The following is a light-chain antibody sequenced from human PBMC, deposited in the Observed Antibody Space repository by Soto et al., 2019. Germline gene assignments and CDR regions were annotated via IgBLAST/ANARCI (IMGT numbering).Light chain of an antibody. Sequence: EIVMTQSPATLSVSPGERATLSCRASQSVSSNLAWYQQKPGQAPRLLIFRASTRAPGIPARFSGSGSGTEFTLTISSLQSEDSAVYYCQQYNNWPPRTFGQGTKVEIK. V-gene: IGKV3-15*01. J-gene: IGKJ1*01. CDR2: RAS. CDR3: QQYNNWPPRT. CDR1: QSVSSN.